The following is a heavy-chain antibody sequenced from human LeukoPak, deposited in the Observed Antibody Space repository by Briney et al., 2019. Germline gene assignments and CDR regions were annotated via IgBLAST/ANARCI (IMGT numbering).Heavy chain of an antibody. Sequence: GGSLRLSCEASGFTFRTYRMNWVRQAPGKGLEWVSYISPGSTTIYYADSVKGRFTISRDNAKNSLYLQMNSLRDEDTAVYYCATETDHRVIILFEFAYWGQGTLVTVSA. D-gene: IGHD3-3*01. CDR2: ISPGSTTI. CDR3: ATETDHRVIILFEFAY. J-gene: IGHJ4*02. CDR1: GFTFRTYR. V-gene: IGHV3-48*02.